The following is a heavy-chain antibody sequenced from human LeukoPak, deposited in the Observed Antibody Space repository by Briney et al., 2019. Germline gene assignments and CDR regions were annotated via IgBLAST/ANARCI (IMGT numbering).Heavy chain of an antibody. J-gene: IGHJ2*01. Sequence: SETLSLTCTVSGDSFSTYYWSWIRQPPGKGLEWLGEINHSGSTNYNPSLKSRVTISVDTSKNQFSLKLSSVTAADTAVYYCARGDEAGGHWYFDLWGRGTLVTVSS. D-gene: IGHD3-10*01. V-gene: IGHV4-34*01. CDR1: GDSFSTYY. CDR2: INHSGST. CDR3: ARGDEAGGHWYFDL.